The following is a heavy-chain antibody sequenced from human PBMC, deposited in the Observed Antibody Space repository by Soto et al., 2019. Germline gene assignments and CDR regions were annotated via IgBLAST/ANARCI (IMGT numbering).Heavy chain of an antibody. J-gene: IGHJ6*02. D-gene: IGHD5-18*01. CDR3: VKERYAQLWLEDYGMDV. Sequence: QVQLVESGGGVAQPGRPLRLSCAASGFTLSSYGIHWVRQAPGKGLEGVALISYDGTDKYYADSVKGRFTISRDNSKNTLYLQMSSLGPEDTAVYYCVKERYAQLWLEDYGMDVWGQGTTVTV. CDR1: GFTLSSYG. CDR2: ISYDGTDK. V-gene: IGHV3-30*18.